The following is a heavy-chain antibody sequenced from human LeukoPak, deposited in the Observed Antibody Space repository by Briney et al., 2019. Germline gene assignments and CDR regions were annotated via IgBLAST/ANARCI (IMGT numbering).Heavy chain of an antibody. Sequence: GGSLRLSCAASGFTFDDYAMHWVRQAPGKGLEWVSGISWNSGSIGYADPVKGRFTISRDNAKNSLYLQMNSLRAEDTALYYCAKGSGWRLYRYYFDYWGQGTLVTVSS. CDR3: AKGSGWRLYRYYFDY. D-gene: IGHD6-19*01. CDR1: GFTFDDYA. J-gene: IGHJ4*02. V-gene: IGHV3-9*01. CDR2: ISWNSGSI.